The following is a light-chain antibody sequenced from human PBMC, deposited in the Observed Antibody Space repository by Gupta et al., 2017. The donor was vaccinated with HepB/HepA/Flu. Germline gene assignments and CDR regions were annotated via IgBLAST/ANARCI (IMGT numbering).Light chain of an antibody. CDR1: TSNMGKNY. J-gene: IGLJ2*01. V-gene: IGLV1-51*01. Sequence: QSVLTQPPPVSAPPGQNVAISCSGSTSNMGKNYVFWLQQFPGTAPTLLIYENTKRPSGIPDRFSGSKSGTSATLAITGLQTGDETDYYCGTWDSSLSAVVFGGGTKLTVL. CDR2: ENT. CDR3: GTWDSSLSAVV.